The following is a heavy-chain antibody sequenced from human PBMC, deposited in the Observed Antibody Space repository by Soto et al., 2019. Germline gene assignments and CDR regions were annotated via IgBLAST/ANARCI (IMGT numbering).Heavy chain of an antibody. CDR3: ARHADFLASALDI. J-gene: IGHJ3*02. CDR1: GFTLSTYW. Sequence: GGSLRLSCAASGFTLSTYWMTWVRQAPGKGLEWVANIKQDGSAKYYVDSVKGRFTISRDNAKNFLYLQMHSVGAEDTAVYYCARHADFLASALDIWGQGTMVTVSS. V-gene: IGHV3-7*01. CDR2: IKQDGSAK.